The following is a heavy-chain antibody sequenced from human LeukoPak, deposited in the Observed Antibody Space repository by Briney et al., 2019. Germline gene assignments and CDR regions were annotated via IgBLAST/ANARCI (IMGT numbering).Heavy chain of an antibody. V-gene: IGHV1-18*01. CDR2: ISAYNGNT. Sequence: ASVKVSCKASGYTFTSYGISWVRPAPGQGLEWMGWISAYNGNTNYAQKLQGRVTMTTDTSTSTAYMELRSLRSDDTAVYYCARVEEEYSSLYYFDYWGQGTLVTVSS. CDR3: ARVEEEYSSLYYFDY. D-gene: IGHD6-13*01. CDR1: GYTFTSYG. J-gene: IGHJ4*02.